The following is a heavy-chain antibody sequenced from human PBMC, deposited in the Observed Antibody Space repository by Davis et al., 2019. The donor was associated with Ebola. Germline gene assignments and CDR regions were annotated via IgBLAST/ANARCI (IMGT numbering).Heavy chain of an antibody. V-gene: IGHV3-30*18. D-gene: IGHD2-8*01. Sequence: PGGSLRLSCAASGSTFSSYWMHWVRQAPGKGLERVAVISYDGSNKYYADSVKGRFTISRDNSKNTLYLQMNSLRAEDTAVYYCAKVEKYGYWGQGTLVTVSS. J-gene: IGHJ4*02. CDR1: GSTFSSYW. CDR2: ISYDGSNK. CDR3: AKVEKYGY.